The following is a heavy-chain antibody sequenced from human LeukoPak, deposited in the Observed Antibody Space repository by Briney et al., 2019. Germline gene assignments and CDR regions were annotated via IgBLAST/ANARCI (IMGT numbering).Heavy chain of an antibody. D-gene: IGHD4-11*01. CDR3: ARDYSNYGFGEYYFDY. V-gene: IGHV4-4*07. Sequence: ASETLSLTCTVSGGSISSYYWSWIRQPAGKGLEWIGRIYTSGSTNYNPSLKSRVTMSVDTSKNQFSLKPSSVTAADTAVYYCARDYSNYGFGEYYFDYWGQGTLVTVSS. CDR1: GGSISSYY. CDR2: IYTSGST. J-gene: IGHJ4*02.